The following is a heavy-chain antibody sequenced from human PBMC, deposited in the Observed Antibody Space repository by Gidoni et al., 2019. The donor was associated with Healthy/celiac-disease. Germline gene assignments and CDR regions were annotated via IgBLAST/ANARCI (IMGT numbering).Heavy chain of an antibody. CDR2: ISGSGGST. J-gene: IGHJ4*02. CDR1: GFTFSSYA. Sequence: EVQLLESGGGSVQPGGSLRLPCAASGFTFSSYAMSWVRPAPGQGLEWVAAISGSGGSTYYANSVKGRFTISRNNTKSTLYLQMSGLRAEDTAVYYCAKGRGDWGQGTLVTVSS. D-gene: IGHD3-10*01. CDR3: AKGRGD. V-gene: IGHV3-23*01.